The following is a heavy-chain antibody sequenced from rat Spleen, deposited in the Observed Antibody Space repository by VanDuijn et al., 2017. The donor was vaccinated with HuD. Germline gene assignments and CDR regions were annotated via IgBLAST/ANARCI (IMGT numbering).Heavy chain of an antibody. CDR1: GFTFSNYY. CDR2: ISTGGDNT. Sequence: EVQLVESGGGLVQPGRSLKLSCAASGFTFSNYYMAWVRQAPTKGLEWVAYISTGGDNTYYADSVKGRFTLSRDNAKSTLFLQMGSLRSEDTATYYCARLGITLGAGHWFAYWGQGTLVTVSS. CDR3: ARLGITLGAGHWFAY. D-gene: IGHD1-2*01. V-gene: IGHV5-25*01. J-gene: IGHJ3*01.